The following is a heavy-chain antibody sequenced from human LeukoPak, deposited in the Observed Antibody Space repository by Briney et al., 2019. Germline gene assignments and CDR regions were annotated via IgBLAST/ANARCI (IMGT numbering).Heavy chain of an antibody. D-gene: IGHD2-8*01. CDR2: IWFDGKNE. CDR3: ARDRHCANGVCHSPPGMDV. CDR1: GFTFSSYG. J-gene: IGHJ6*02. V-gene: IGHV3-33*08. Sequence: GGSLRLSCAASGFTFSSYGMHWVRQAPGKGLEWVADIWFDGKNEHFADSVKGRFTISRDNSKNTMYLQINSLRAEDTAVYYCARDRHCANGVCHSPPGMDVWGQGTTVTVSS.